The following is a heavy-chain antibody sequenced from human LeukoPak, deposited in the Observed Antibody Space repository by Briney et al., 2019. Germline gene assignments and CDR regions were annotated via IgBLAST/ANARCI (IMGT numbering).Heavy chain of an antibody. CDR2: ISYDGSNK. CDR1: GFTFSSYA. CDR3: ARDLPKITMIVVVRDLGFDY. V-gene: IGHV3-30*04. Sequence: PGGSLRLSCAASGFTFSSYAMHWVRQAPGKGLEWVAVISYDGSNKYYADSVKGRFTISRDNSKNTLYLQMKSLRAEDTAVYYCARDLPKITMIVVVRDLGFDYWGQGTLVTVSP. J-gene: IGHJ4*02. D-gene: IGHD3-22*01.